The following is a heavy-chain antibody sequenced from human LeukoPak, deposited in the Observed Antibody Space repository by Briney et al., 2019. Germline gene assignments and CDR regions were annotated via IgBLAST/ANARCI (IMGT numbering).Heavy chain of an antibody. V-gene: IGHV3-74*01. J-gene: IGHJ6*03. Sequence: GGSLRLSCAASVFTFRTYWMHWVRRAPGEGVVWVSRINTDGSSTRYADSVKGRFTIARDNAKNTLYLEMNSLRAEDTAVYYCARRYSGYDDYYYYYMDVWGKGTTVTVSS. CDR3: ARRYSGYDDYYYYYMDV. CDR2: INTDGSST. CDR1: VFTFRTYW. D-gene: IGHD5-12*01.